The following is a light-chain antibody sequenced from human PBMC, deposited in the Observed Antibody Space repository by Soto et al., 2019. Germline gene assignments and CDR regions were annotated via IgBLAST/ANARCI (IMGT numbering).Light chain of an antibody. CDR3: QQSYSFPWT. Sequence: DIQMTQSPSSLSASVGDRVTITCRASQSISNYLNWYQQKPGKAPKVLIYAASSLQSGVPSRFSGSGSGTDFTLAISSLQPEDFATYYCQQSYSFPWTFGQGTKVEIK. J-gene: IGKJ1*01. V-gene: IGKV1-39*01. CDR1: QSISNY. CDR2: AAS.